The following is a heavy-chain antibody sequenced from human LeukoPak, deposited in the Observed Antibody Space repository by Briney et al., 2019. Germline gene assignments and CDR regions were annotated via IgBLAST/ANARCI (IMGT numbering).Heavy chain of an antibody. CDR3: AKEVRTSGRAGIFGY. J-gene: IGHJ4*02. Sequence: GGSLRLSCVPSTFTFSNSVMHWVRQAPGRGLEWVSGISIDGNGKYYADSVRGRITISRDNSKNTLYLEMNSLSAEDTAVYYCAKEVRTSGRAGIFGYWGQGTLVTVSS. V-gene: IGHV3-30*04. D-gene: IGHD2-2*01. CDR1: TFTFSNSV. CDR2: ISIDGNGK.